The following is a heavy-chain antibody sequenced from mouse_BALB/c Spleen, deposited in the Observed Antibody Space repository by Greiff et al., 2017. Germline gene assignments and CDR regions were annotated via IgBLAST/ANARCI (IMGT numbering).Heavy chain of an antibody. CDR1: GFNINDYY. CDR3: NAYGGNYRAMDY. CDR2: IDPENGDT. Sequence: VQLKQSGAELVRSGASVKLSCTASGFNINDYYMHWVKQRPEQGLEWIGWIDPENGDTEYAPKFQGKATMTADTSSNTAYLQLSSLTSEDTAVYYCNAYGGNYRAMDYWGQGTSVTVSS. V-gene: IGHV14-4*02. J-gene: IGHJ4*01. D-gene: IGHD1-1*01.